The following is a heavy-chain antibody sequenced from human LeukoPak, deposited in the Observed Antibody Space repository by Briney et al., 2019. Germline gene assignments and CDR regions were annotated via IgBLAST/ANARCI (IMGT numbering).Heavy chain of an antibody. V-gene: IGHV4-59*01. CDR3: ARGNWSYGS. D-gene: IGHD1-7*01. CDR2: IYYSEST. Sequence: SETLSLTCTVSGGSISNYYWSWIRQPPGKGLEWIGYIYYSESTNYNPSLKSRVTISVDTSKNQFSLKLTSVTAADTAVYYCARGNWSYGSWGQGTLVTVSS. J-gene: IGHJ5*02. CDR1: GGSISNYY.